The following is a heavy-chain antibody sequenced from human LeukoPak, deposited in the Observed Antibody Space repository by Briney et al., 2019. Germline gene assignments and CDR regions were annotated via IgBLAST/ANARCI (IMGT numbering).Heavy chain of an antibody. Sequence: PSETLSLTCAVYGGSFSGYYWSWIRQPPGKGLEWIGEINHSGSTNYNPSLKSRVTISVDTSKNQFSLKLSSVTAADTAVYYCARDLRYYDFWSGYYNVFDYWGQGTLVTVSS. V-gene: IGHV4-34*01. CDR3: ARDLRYYDFWSGYYNVFDY. J-gene: IGHJ4*02. CDR1: GGSFSGYY. D-gene: IGHD3-3*01. CDR2: INHSGST.